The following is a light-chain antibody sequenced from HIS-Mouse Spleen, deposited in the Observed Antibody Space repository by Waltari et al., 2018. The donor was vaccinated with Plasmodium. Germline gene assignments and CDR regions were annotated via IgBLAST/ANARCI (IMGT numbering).Light chain of an antibody. CDR3: CSYAGSYTYV. CDR2: DVS. CDR1: SSDVGGYNY. Sequence: QSALTQPRSVSGSPGQSVTISCTGTSSDVGGYNYVSWYQQHPGKAPKLMIYDVSKRPSGVLDRLPGSKSGNTASLTISGLQAEDEADYYCCSYAGSYTYVFGTGTKVTVL. J-gene: IGLJ1*01. V-gene: IGLV2-11*01.